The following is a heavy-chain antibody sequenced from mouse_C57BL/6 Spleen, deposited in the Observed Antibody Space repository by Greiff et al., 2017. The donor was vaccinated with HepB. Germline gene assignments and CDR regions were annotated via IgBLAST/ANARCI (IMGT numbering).Heavy chain of an antibody. CDR3: ARDSYGSSYDGAMDY. Sequence: EVKVEESGGGLVKPGGSLKLSCAASGFTFSSYAMSWVRQTPEKRLEWVATISDGGSYTYYPDNVKGRFTISRDNAKNNLYLQMSHLKSEDTAMYYCARDSYGSSYDGAMDYWGQGTSVTVSS. CDR2: ISDGGSYT. J-gene: IGHJ4*01. CDR1: GFTFSSYA. D-gene: IGHD1-1*01. V-gene: IGHV5-4*01.